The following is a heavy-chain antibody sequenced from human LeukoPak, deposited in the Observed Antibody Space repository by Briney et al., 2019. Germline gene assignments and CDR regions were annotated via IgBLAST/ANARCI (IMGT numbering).Heavy chain of an antibody. CDR3: ARDGDLNGRTRAHY. Sequence: PSETLSLTCTVSDGSITSYFLTWVRQSAGKGLEFIGRLRPTDGYTNYNPSLRSRVSMSLDTSKKQLSLELTSVTAADTAVYYCARDGDLNGRTRAHYWGQGTLVTVSS. D-gene: IGHD7-27*01. J-gene: IGHJ4*02. V-gene: IGHV4-4*07. CDR2: LRPTDGYT. CDR1: DGSITSYF.